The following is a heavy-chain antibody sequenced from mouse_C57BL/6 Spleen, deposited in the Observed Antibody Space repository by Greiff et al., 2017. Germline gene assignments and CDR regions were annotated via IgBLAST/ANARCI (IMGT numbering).Heavy chain of an antibody. D-gene: IGHD2-4*01. Sequence: QVHVKQPGAELVMPGASVKLSCKASGYTFTSYWMHWVKQRPGQGLEWIGEIDPSDSYTNYNQKFKGKSTLTVDKSSSTAYMQLSSLTSEDSAVYYCARDGLRSMDYWGQGTSVTVSS. CDR2: IDPSDSYT. CDR1: GYTFTSYW. CDR3: ARDGLRSMDY. J-gene: IGHJ4*01. V-gene: IGHV1-69*01.